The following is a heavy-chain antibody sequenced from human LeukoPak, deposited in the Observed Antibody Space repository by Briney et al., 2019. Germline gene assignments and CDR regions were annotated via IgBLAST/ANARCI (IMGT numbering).Heavy chain of an antibody. CDR2: ISSGSNDI. J-gene: IGHJ4*02. CDR1: GFTFSSYS. CDR3: ARSIGAAYFDN. Sequence: KAGGSLRLSCAGSGFTFSSYSMNWVRQAPGKGLEWVSFISSGSNDIYYADSVKGRFTISRDNAKNSLYLEMNSLRAEDTAVYYCARSIGAAYFDNWGQGTLVTVSS. D-gene: IGHD6-13*01. V-gene: IGHV3-21*01.